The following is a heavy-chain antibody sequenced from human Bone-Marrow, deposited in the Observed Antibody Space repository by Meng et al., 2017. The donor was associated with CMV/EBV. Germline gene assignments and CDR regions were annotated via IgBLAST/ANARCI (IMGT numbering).Heavy chain of an antibody. CDR1: GFSFTTYW. CDR2: IKPDGSEK. D-gene: IGHD1-26*01. Sequence: GGSLRLSCVASGFSFTTYWMSWVRQAPGKGLEWVANIKPDGSEKYYVDSVKGRFTIYRDNAKNSLYLQMNSLRAEDTAVYYCVRDWSGSRDYWGQGTLVTVSS. V-gene: IGHV3-7*01. CDR3: VRDWSGSRDY. J-gene: IGHJ4*02.